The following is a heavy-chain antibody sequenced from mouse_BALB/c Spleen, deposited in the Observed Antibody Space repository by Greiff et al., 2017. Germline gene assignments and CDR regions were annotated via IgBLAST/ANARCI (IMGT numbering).Heavy chain of an antibody. D-gene: IGHD1-2*01. CDR1: GFTFSSYA. CDR3: ARKTDYGCDY. J-gene: IGHJ2*01. Sequence: EVMLVESGGGLVKPGGSLKLSCAASGFTFSSYAMSWVRQSPEKRLEWVAEISSGGSYTYYPDTVTGRFTISRDNAKNTLYLEMSSLRSEDTAMYYCARKTDYGCDYWGQGTTLTVAS. CDR2: ISSGGSYT. V-gene: IGHV5-9-4*01.